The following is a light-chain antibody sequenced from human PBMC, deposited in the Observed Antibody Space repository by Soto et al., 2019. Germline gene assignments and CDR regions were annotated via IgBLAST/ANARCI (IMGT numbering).Light chain of an antibody. CDR3: QQYGSSPTWT. Sequence: VWTQSPGTLSLSPGERATLSRRASQSVSSSYLAWYQQKPGQAPRLLIYGASSRATGIPDRFSGSGSGTDFTLTISRLEPEDFAVYYCQQYGSSPTWTFGQGTKV. J-gene: IGKJ1*01. CDR1: QSVSSSY. V-gene: IGKV3-20*01. CDR2: GAS.